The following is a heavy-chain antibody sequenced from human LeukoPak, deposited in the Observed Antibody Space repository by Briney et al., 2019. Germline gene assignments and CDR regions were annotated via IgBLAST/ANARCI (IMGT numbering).Heavy chain of an antibody. V-gene: IGHV3-64D*06. CDR1: GFIFSNYG. Sequence: GGSLRLSCSASGFIFSNYGMYWVRQAPGKGLEFVSAISSDGDNTFYADSVKGRFTISRDNSKNTLYLQTSSLRGEDTAVYYCARYHTALNYWGQGTLVTASS. CDR2: ISSDGDNT. CDR3: ARYHTALNY. D-gene: IGHD5-18*01. J-gene: IGHJ4*02.